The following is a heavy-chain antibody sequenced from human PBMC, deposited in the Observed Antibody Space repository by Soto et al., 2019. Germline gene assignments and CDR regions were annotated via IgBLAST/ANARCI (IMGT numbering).Heavy chain of an antibody. CDR3: ARHEGIAAAGHIDY. D-gene: IGHD6-13*01. V-gene: IGHV4-61*01. CDR1: GGCVSSGNYY. J-gene: IGHJ4*02. CDR2: IYYTGRS. Sequence: SETLSLTCTVSGGCVSSGNYYWSWIRQPPGKGLEWIGFIYYTGRSSYNPSLKSRVTMSLDKSNNQFSLKLTSVTAADTAVYYCARHEGIAAAGHIDYWGQGTLVTVSS.